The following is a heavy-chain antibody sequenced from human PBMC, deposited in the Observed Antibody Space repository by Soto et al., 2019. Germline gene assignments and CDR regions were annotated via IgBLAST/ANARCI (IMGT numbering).Heavy chain of an antibody. J-gene: IGHJ4*02. CDR2: ISASGGST. D-gene: IGHD3-9*01. CDR1: GFTFSSCA. CDR3: AKGLTTYYDILTGTLDY. V-gene: IGHV3-23*01. Sequence: PGGSLRLSCAASGFTFSSCAMSWVRQAPGKGLEWVSAISASGGSTYYADSVKGRFTISRDNSKNTLYLQMNSLRAEDTAVYYCAKGLTTYYDILTGTLDYWGQGTLVTVSS.